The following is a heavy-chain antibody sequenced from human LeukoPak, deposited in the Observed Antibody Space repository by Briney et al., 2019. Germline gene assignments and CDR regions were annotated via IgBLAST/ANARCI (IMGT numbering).Heavy chain of an antibody. CDR1: GFTFSNYT. Sequence: GGSLRLSCAASGFTFSNYTMNWVRQAPGKGLEWVSSINGDGRYIYYADSMKGRFTISRDNAKNSLYLQMNSLRAEDTAMYYCVRVWGHSGYDYFPFDYWGQGTLVTVSS. CDR3: VRVWGHSGYDYFPFDY. J-gene: IGHJ4*02. CDR2: INGDGRYI. D-gene: IGHD5-12*01. V-gene: IGHV3-21*01.